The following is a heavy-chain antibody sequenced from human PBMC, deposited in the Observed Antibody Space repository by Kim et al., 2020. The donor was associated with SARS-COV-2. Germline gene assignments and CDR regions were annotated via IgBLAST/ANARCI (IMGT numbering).Heavy chain of an antibody. CDR3: ARGRGQWLLLGPDY. J-gene: IGHJ4*02. D-gene: IGHD5-12*01. V-gene: IGHV1-3*01. CDR2: INAGNGNT. Sequence: ASVKVSCNASGYTFTSYAMHWVRQAPGQRLEWMGWINAGNGNTKYSQKFQGRVTITRDTSASTAYMELTSLRSEDTAVYYCARGRGQWLLLGPDYWGQGTLVTVSS. CDR1: GYTFTSYA.